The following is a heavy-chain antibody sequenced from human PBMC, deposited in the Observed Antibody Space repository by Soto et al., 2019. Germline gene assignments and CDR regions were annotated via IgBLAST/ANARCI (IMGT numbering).Heavy chain of an antibody. CDR3: ASGGLLPDY. CDR1: GGSISSGGYS. CDR2: ISHSGST. J-gene: IGHJ4*02. V-gene: IGHV4-30-2*01. Sequence: QLQLQESGSGLVKPSQTLSLTCAVSGGSISSGGYSWSWIRQPPGKGLEWIGYISHSGSTYYNPSLQSTLTLSVDMSKNQFYLTLRSVTAADTAVYYCASGGLLPDYWGQGTLVTVSS. D-gene: IGHD6-19*01.